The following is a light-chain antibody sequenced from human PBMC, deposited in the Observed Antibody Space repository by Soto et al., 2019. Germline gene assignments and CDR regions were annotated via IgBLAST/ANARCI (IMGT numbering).Light chain of an antibody. J-gene: IGKJ4*01. V-gene: IGKV3-20*01. CDR3: KHYRTS. CDR2: GAS. CDR1: QSVSSSY. Sequence: EIVLTQSPGTLSLSPGERATLSCRASQSVSSSYLAWYQQKPGQPPRLLLYGASSRATGIPDRISGSGSGTDFTLTITRVEPEDFAVFCCKHYRTSFGGGTKVEIK.